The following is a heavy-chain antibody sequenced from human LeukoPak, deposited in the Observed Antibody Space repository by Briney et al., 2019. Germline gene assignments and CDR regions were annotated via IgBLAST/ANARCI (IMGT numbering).Heavy chain of an antibody. J-gene: IGHJ5*02. D-gene: IGHD6-6*01. CDR2: IIPIFGTA. CDR1: GGTFSSYA. CDR3: ARNRGIAARPTWFDP. Sequence: SVKVSCKASGGTFSSYAISWARQAPGQGLEWMGGIIPIFGTANYAQKFQGRVTLTTDESTRPAYMELSSLRSEDTAVYYCARNRGIAARPTWFDPWGQGTLVTVSS. V-gene: IGHV1-69*05.